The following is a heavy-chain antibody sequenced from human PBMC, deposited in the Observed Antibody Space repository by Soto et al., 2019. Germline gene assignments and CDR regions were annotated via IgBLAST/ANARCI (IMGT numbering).Heavy chain of an antibody. CDR3: ARDRLGFGDLDS. CDR2: VSSGGGAT. D-gene: IGHD3-10*01. CDR1: GFTFNSHA. V-gene: IGHV3-23*04. Sequence: EVHLAESGGRLVQPGGSLRLSCAASGFTFNSHAMTWVRQAPGKGLEWVATVSSGGGATYYADSVKGRFTVSRANSKNTVSLHMDSLRADDTARYYCARDRLGFGDLDSWGPGTLLTVSS. J-gene: IGHJ4*02.